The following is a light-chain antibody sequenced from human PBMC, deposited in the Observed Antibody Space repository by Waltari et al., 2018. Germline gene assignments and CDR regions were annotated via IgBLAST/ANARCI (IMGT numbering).Light chain of an antibody. V-gene: IGLV1-40*01. J-gene: IGLJ2*01. CDR2: GYR. CDR3: QSYDSSLSGSKV. Sequence: QSVLTQPPSVSGAPGQRVTISCTGSSSNIGAGYDVHWYQQLPGTAPKLLIFGYRNRPSGVPDRFSGSKSVTSASLAITGLQAEDEADYYCQSYDSSLSGSKVFGGGTKLTVL. CDR1: SSNIGAGYD.